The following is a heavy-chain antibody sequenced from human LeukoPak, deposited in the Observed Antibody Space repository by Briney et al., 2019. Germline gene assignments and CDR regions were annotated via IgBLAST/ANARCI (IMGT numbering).Heavy chain of an antibody. Sequence: GGSLRLSCAASGFTFSSFEMNWVRQAPGKGLEWVSYISSSGSSTFYADSVKGRFTISRDNAKNSLFLQIFTLRDEDTAVYYCARGKNGVGGYDILIDYWGQGTLDTVSS. V-gene: IGHV3-48*03. J-gene: IGHJ4*02. CDR3: ARGKNGVGGYDILIDY. CDR2: ISSSGSST. CDR1: GFTFSSFE. D-gene: IGHD3-9*01.